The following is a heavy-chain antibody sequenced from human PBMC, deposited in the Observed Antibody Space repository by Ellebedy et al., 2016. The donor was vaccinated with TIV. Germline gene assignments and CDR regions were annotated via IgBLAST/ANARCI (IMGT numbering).Heavy chain of an antibody. CDR3: ARESRSGWDRTFDY. V-gene: IGHV4-39*07. Sequence: SETLSLTCTVSGGSIGSSTYYWGWIRQPPGKGLEWIGTIYYSGSTYNNPSLKSRVTISVATSKNQFSLNLSSVTAADTAVYYCARESRSGWDRTFDYWGQGTLVTVSS. J-gene: IGHJ4*02. CDR1: GGSIGSSTYY. D-gene: IGHD6-19*01. CDR2: IYYSGST.